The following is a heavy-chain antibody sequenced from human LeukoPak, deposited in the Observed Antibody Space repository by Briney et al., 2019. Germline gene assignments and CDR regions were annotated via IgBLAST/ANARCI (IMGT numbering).Heavy chain of an antibody. D-gene: IGHD5-24*01. CDR3: ATESVELATIPLGY. Sequence: GGSLRLSCAASGFTFSSYSMNWVRQAPGKGLEWVSYISSSSSTIYYADSVKGRFTISRDNAKNSLSLQMNSLRADDTAVYYCATESVELATIPLGYWGQGTLVTVSS. J-gene: IGHJ4*02. V-gene: IGHV3-48*04. CDR2: ISSSSSTI. CDR1: GFTFSSYS.